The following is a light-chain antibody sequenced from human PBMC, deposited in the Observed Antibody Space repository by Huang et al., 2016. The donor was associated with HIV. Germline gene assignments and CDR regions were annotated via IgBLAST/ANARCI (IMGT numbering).Light chain of an antibody. CDR2: AAS. J-gene: IGKJ3*01. CDR1: QDINNF. V-gene: IGKV1-8*01. Sequence: IRMTQSPSSLSASTGDRVTITCRANQDINNFLAWYQQRPGSVPKLRIYAASTLQSGVPARFSCNGAGTDFTLTIGCLHSEDVATYYCQQYDIHPLTFGPGTRVDIK. CDR3: QQYDIHPLT.